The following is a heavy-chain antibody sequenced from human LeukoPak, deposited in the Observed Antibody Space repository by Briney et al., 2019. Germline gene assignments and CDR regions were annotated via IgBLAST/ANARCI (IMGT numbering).Heavy chain of an antibody. CDR3: AREEKGSSGNYFFDY. J-gene: IGHJ4*02. Sequence: ASVKVSCKASGGSFYGISWVLQAPGQGLEWMARIIPSLGITNYAQKFRGRVTITADKSTSTAYMELSSLRSEDTAVYYCAREEKGSSGNYFFDYWGQGTLVTVSS. V-gene: IGHV1-69*04. D-gene: IGHD3-22*01. CDR1: GGSFYG. CDR2: IIPSLGIT.